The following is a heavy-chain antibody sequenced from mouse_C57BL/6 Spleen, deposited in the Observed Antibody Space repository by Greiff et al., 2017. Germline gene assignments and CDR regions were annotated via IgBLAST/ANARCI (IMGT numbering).Heavy chain of an antibody. D-gene: IGHD4-1*01. V-gene: IGHV5-12*01. CDR3: ASNWEGWFAY. Sequence: VESGGGLVQPGGSLKLSCAASGFTFSDYYMYWVRQTPEKRLEWVAYISNGGGSTYYPDTVKGRFTISRDNAKNTLYLQMSRLKSEDTAMYYCASNWEGWFAYWGQGTLVTVSA. J-gene: IGHJ3*01. CDR2: ISNGGGST. CDR1: GFTFSDYY.